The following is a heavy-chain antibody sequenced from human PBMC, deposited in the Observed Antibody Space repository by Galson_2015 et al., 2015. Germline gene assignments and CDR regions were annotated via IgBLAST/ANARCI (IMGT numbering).Heavy chain of an antibody. V-gene: IGHV4-30-2*01. D-gene: IGHD2-15*01. Sequence: TLSLTCAVSGGSISSGGYSWSWIRQPPGKGLEWIGYIYHSGSTYYNPSLKSRVTISVDRSTNQFSLKLSSVTAADTAVYYCARLGYCSGGSCYSGFDYWGQGTLVTVSS. J-gene: IGHJ4*02. CDR1: GGSISSGGYS. CDR3: ARLGYCSGGSCYSGFDY. CDR2: IYHSGST.